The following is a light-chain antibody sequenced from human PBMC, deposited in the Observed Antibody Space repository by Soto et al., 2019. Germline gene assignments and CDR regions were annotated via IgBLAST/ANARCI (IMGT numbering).Light chain of an antibody. CDR2: DVN. Sequence: QSALTQPASVSGSPGQSITISCTGTSSDVGGFNYVSWYQQHPGKVPKLIIYDVNDRPSGVSDRFSGSKSGNTASLTISGLQAEDEADYFCSAYTSDTMHVLFGGGTKLPVL. J-gene: IGLJ2*01. V-gene: IGLV2-14*01. CDR3: SAYTSDTMHVL. CDR1: SSDVGGFNY.